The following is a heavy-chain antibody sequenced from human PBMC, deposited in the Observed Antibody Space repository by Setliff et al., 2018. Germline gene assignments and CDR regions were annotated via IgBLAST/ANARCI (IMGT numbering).Heavy chain of an antibody. V-gene: IGHV4-61*02. J-gene: IGHJ4*02. D-gene: IGHD6-25*01. CDR1: GGSVSSRNYY. Sequence: ASETLSLTCTVSGGSVSSRNYYWTWIRQPAGKGLEWIGRIYTSGSTDYDPSLKSRVTISVDTSKNQFSLNLSSVTAADTAVYYCAREFAYTRGYCVAETFDSWGQGTLVTVSS. CDR3: AREFAYTRGYCVAETFDS. CDR2: IYTSGST.